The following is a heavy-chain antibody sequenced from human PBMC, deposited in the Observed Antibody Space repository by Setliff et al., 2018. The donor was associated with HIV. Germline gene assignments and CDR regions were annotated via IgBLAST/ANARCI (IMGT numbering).Heavy chain of an antibody. CDR1: GGSISSGIYY. CDR2: VYTTGGT. CDR3: ARHRYSSSINWFDP. V-gene: IGHV4-61*09. J-gene: IGHJ5*02. D-gene: IGHD6-13*01. Sequence: PSETLSLTCTVSGGSISSGIYYWIWIRQPAGKGLEWIGHVYTTGGTNYNPSLESRLTISVDTSKNQFSLKLTSVTATDTAVYYCARHRYSSSINWFDPWGQGTLVTVSS.